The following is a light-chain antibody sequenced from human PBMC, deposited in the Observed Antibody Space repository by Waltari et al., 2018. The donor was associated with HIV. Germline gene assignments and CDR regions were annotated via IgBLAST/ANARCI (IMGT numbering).Light chain of an antibody. Sequence: SYELTQPSSVSVSPGQTARITCSGDALAKKYDRWFQQKPGQAPILVIYQDTERPSGIPERFSGSSSGTTVTLTISGAQVEDEADYFCYSAADKNVLFGGGTKLTVL. CDR2: QDT. J-gene: IGLJ2*01. CDR1: ALAKKY. V-gene: IGLV3-27*01. CDR3: YSAADKNVL.